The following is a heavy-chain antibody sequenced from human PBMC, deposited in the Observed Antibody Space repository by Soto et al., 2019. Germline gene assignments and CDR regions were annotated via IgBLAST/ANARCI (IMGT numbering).Heavy chain of an antibody. CDR3: ARNGDSDAFDI. J-gene: IGHJ3*02. Sequence: QVQLVQSGAEVKKPGSSVKVSCKASGGTFSSYTISWVRQAPGQGLEWMGRIIPILGIANYAQKFQGRVTXTXXKSTSTAYMELSSLRSEDTAVYYCARNGDSDAFDIWGQGTMVTVSS. CDR1: GGTFSSYT. D-gene: IGHD2-21*02. CDR2: IIPILGIA. V-gene: IGHV1-69*02.